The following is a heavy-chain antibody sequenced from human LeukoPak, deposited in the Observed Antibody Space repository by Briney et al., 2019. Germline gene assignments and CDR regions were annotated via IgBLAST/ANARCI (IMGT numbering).Heavy chain of an antibody. CDR3: ARGGDSSGYFHESFAFDI. D-gene: IGHD3-22*01. V-gene: IGHV3-30-3*01. CDR1: GFTFSSYA. J-gene: IGHJ3*02. CDR2: ISYEGSNK. Sequence: GGSLRLSCAASGFTFSSYAVHWGRPAPGKGLGWVAVISYEGSNKYYADSVKGRFTISRDNSKNTLYLQMHSLRAEDTAVYYCARGGDSSGYFHESFAFDIWRQGTMVTVSS.